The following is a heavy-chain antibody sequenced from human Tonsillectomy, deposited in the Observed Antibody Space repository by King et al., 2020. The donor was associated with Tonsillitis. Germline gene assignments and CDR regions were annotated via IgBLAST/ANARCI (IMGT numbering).Heavy chain of an antibody. V-gene: IGHV3-30*18. D-gene: IGHD5-12*01. CDR1: GLTLSSYG. CDR3: AKDPNSGYGLVATDGMDV. Sequence: VQLVESGRGVVQPGRSLRLSCAASGLTLSSYGMHWVRQAPGKGMEWVAVISYDGRNKYYEDSVKGRFTISRDNSKNTLYLQMNSLRAEDTAVYYCAKDPNSGYGLVATDGMDVWGQGTTVTVSS. CDR2: ISYDGRNK. J-gene: IGHJ6*02.